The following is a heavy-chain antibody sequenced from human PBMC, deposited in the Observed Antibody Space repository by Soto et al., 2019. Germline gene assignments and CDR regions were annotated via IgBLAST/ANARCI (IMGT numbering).Heavy chain of an antibody. D-gene: IGHD3-22*01. Sequence: SETLSLTCTVSGRSMSGYYWSWIRQPAGERLEWVGRIYTSGTTDFNPSLKGRVTMSVDTSKNQFSLKLTSVTAADTALYYCEREDYYDFCYYVVWGHGTSVTVSS. CDR1: GRSMSGYY. V-gene: IGHV4-4*07. CDR3: EREDYYDFCYYVV. J-gene: IGHJ6*02. CDR2: IYTSGTT.